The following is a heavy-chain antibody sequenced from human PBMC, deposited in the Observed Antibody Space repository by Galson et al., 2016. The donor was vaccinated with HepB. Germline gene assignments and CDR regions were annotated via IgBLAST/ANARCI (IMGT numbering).Heavy chain of an antibody. Sequence: SLRLSCAASGFTFSGYAIHWVRQVPGKGLVGVSRMSSDGSDIRYADSVKDRFTISRDDAKNTVHLQMNSLRVEDTAVYYCVRGFSHSSPPGPLGQGILVTVSS. CDR3: VRGFSHSSPPGP. J-gene: IGHJ5*02. CDR1: GFTFSGYA. D-gene: IGHD4-11*01. V-gene: IGHV3-74*01. CDR2: MSSDGSDI.